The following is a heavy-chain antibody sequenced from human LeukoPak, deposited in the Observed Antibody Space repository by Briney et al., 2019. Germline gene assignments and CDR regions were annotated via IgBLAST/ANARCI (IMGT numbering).Heavy chain of an antibody. J-gene: IGHJ4*02. CDR1: GFTFSSYW. CDR3: ARDTPMIRGVIITEIVYYFDY. V-gene: IGHV3-7*01. Sequence: GGSLRLSCAASGFTFSSYWMSWVRQAPGKGLEWGANIKQDGSEKYYVDSVKGRFTISRDNAKNSLYLQMDSLRAEDTAVYYCARDTPMIRGVIITEIVYYFDYWGQGTLVTVSS. D-gene: IGHD3-10*01. CDR2: IKQDGSEK.